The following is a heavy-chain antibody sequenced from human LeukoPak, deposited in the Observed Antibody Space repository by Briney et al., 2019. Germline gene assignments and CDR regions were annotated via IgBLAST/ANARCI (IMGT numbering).Heavy chain of an antibody. V-gene: IGHV4-59*08. CDR2: IFYSGST. D-gene: IGHD6-13*01. Sequence: SETLSLTCTVSGGSISSYHWSWIRQPPGKGLEWIGYIFYSGSTDYNPSLKSRVTISVDTSKNQFSLKLISMTAADTAVYYCARRFISNWSFDYWGQGTLVTVSS. J-gene: IGHJ4*02. CDR1: GGSISSYH. CDR3: ARRFISNWSFDY.